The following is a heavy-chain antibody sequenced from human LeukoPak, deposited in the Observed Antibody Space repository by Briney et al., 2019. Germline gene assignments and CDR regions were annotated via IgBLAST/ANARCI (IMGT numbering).Heavy chain of an antibody. J-gene: IGHJ1*01. CDR1: GFTFSSYW. Sequence: GGSLRLSCTASGFTFSSYWMTWVRQAPGKGLEWVSSISSSSSYIYYADSVKGRFTISRDNAKNSLYLQMNSLRAEDTAVYYCARAALGYSSSWYVGYFQHWGQGTLVTVSS. D-gene: IGHD6-13*01. CDR2: ISSSSSYI. CDR3: ARAALGYSSSWYVGYFQH. V-gene: IGHV3-21*01.